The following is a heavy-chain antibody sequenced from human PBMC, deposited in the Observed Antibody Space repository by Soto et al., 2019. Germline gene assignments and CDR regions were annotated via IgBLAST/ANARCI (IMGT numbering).Heavy chain of an antibody. CDR2: IYYSGST. Sequence: PSETLSLTCTVSGGSISSYYWSWIRQPPGKGLEWIGYIYYSGSTNYNPSLKSRVTISVDTSKNQFSLKLSSVTAADTAVYYCARRTLFGDFRGNIGNRTHVRAFDIWGQGTMVTVS. D-gene: IGHD3-10*02. V-gene: IGHV4-59*08. CDR1: GGSISSYY. J-gene: IGHJ3*02. CDR3: ARRTLFGDFRGNIGNRTHVRAFDI.